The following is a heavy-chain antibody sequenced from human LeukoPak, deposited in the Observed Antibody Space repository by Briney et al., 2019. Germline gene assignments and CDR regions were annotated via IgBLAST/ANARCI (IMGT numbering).Heavy chain of an antibody. CDR3: AKDQVDLGYYYYYGMDV. CDR1: GFTFSSYG. J-gene: IGHJ6*04. V-gene: IGHV3-30*18. CDR2: ISYDGSNK. Sequence: GRSLRLSCAASGFTFSSYGMHRVRQAPGKGLEWVAVISYDGSNKYYADSVKGRFTISRDNSKNTLYLQMNSLRAEDTAVYYCAKDQVDLGYYYYYGMDVWGKGTTVTVSS. D-gene: IGHD3-9*01.